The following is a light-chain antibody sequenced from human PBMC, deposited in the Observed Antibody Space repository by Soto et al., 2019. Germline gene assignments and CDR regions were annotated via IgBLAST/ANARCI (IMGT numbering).Light chain of an antibody. J-gene: IGKJ5*01. Sequence: EFVLTQSPATLSLSPGERATLSCRASQSVSSYLAWYQQKPGQAPRLLIYDASNRATGIPARFSGTGSGTDFTLTINNLEHEDFEVYYCQVRTNWSIALGRGTRLEIK. CDR3: QVRTNWSIA. V-gene: IGKV3-11*01. CDR2: DAS. CDR1: QSVSSY.